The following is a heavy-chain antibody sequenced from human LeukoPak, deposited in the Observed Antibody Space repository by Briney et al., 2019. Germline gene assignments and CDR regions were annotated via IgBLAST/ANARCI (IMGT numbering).Heavy chain of an antibody. CDR2: ISSRSNVI. J-gene: IGHJ4*02. CDR1: EFAFSSYN. D-gene: IGHD7-27*01. Sequence: GGSLRLSCAASEFAFSSYNMNYVRQAPGKGLEWISYISSRSNVIYYADSVKGRFTISRDNARNSLFLQMSSLRDEDTAVYYCARGPVSGLTGHAERAKDYWGQGTLVTVSS. CDR3: ARGPVSGLTGHAERAKDY. V-gene: IGHV3-48*02.